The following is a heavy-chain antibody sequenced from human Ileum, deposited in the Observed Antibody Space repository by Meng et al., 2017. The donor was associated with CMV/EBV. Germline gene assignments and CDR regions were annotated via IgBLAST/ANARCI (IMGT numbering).Heavy chain of an antibody. V-gene: IGHV3-7*01. CDR3: ARDLDCSSTSCSYFDY. CDR1: GFTFSSYW. Sequence: GESLKISCAASGFTFSSYWMSWVRQAPGKGLEWVANIKQDGSEKYYVDSVKGRFTISRDNAKNSLYLQMNSLRAEDTAVYYCARDLDCSSTSCSYFDYWGQGTLVTVSS. CDR2: IKQDGSEK. D-gene: IGHD2-2*01. J-gene: IGHJ4*02.